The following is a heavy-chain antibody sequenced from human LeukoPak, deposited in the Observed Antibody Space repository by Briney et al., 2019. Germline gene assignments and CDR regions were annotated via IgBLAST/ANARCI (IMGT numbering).Heavy chain of an antibody. CDR3: ARDRRGYYYDSSGYLL. CDR2: ISWNSGSI. V-gene: IGHV3-9*01. CDR1: GFTFDDYA. D-gene: IGHD3-22*01. Sequence: GGSLRLSCAASGFTFDDYAMHWVRQAPGKGLEWVSGISWNSGSIGYADSVKGRFTISRDNAKNSLYLQMNSLRAEDTAVYYCARDRRGYYYDSSGYLLWGQGTLVTVSS. J-gene: IGHJ4*02.